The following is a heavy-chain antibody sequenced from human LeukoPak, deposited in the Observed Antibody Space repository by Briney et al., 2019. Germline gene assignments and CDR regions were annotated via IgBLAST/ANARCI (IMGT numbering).Heavy chain of an antibody. J-gene: IGHJ6*03. CDR3: ARLNEGSYYYYMDV. Sequence: GGSLRLSCAASGFTVSSNYMTWVRQAPGKGLEWVSVIYSGGNTFYADSVKGRFTVSRDNSKNTLYLQMYSLRAEDTAVYYCARLNEGSYYYYMDVWGKGTTVTVSS. CDR2: IYSGGNT. V-gene: IGHV3-66*02. CDR1: GFTVSSNY. D-gene: IGHD1-1*01.